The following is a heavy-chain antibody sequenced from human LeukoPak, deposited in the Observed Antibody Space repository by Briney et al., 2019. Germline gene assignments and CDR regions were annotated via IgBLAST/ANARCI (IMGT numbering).Heavy chain of an antibody. CDR1: GYTFTSYG. CDR2: ISAYNGNT. V-gene: IGHV1-18*01. CDR3: ARDGEGGVRGVTPYYYYGMDV. D-gene: IGHD3-10*01. Sequence: GASVKVSCKASGYTFTSYGISWVRQAPGQGLEWMGWISAYNGNTNYAQKLQGRVTMTTDTSTSTAYMELRSLRSDDTAVYYCARDGEGGVRGVTPYYYYGMDVWGQGTTVTVSS. J-gene: IGHJ6*02.